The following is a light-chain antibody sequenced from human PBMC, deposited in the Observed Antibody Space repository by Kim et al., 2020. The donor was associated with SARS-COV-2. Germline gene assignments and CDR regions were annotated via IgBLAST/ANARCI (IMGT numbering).Light chain of an antibody. Sequence: GLYVKLSRTGPSRYVSRYTYFSLYQQHPGKAPNLIVYDGTSRPTGVPDRFSGSISGNTASLTISRHQTEDEADYYCCSYAGSMVFGGRTQLTDL. CDR2: DGT. CDR1: SRYVSRYTY. V-gene: IGLV2-11*01. CDR3: CSYAGSMV. J-gene: IGLJ2*01.